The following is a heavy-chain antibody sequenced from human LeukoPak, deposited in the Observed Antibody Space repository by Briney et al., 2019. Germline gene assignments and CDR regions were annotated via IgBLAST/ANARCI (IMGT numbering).Heavy chain of an antibody. CDR2: IWYDGSNK. V-gene: IGHV3-33*01. Sequence: GGSLRLSCAASGFTFSSYGMHWVRQAPGKGLEWVAVIWYDGSNKYYADSVKGRFTISRDNSKNTLYLQMNSLRAEDTAVYYCARERYDYVWGTPDAFDIWGQGTMVTVSS. CDR3: ARERYDYVWGTPDAFDI. D-gene: IGHD3-16*01. CDR1: GFTFSSYG. J-gene: IGHJ3*02.